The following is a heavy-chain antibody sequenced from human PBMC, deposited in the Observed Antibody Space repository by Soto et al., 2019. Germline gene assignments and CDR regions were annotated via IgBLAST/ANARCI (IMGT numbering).Heavy chain of an antibody. J-gene: IGHJ3*02. D-gene: IGHD3-10*01. CDR2: TIPVFNTA. V-gene: IGHV1-69*06. Sequence: QVQLEQSGAEVKKPGSSVKVSCKASGGTLSDHGVAWLRQAPGQVLEWMGGTIPVFNTAKYAQKFQGRVTVTADKFTNIAYMELSSLRSDDTAFYFCARGVYGSGNYYTGPSAFDIWGQGTMVIVSS. CDR3: ARGVYGSGNYYTGPSAFDI. CDR1: GGTLSDHG.